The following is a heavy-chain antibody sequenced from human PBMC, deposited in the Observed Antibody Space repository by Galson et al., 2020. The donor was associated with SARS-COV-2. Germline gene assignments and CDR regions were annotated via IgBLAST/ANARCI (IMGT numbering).Heavy chain of an antibody. D-gene: IGHD3-9*01. J-gene: IGHJ4*02. CDR2: IYWDDDK. V-gene: IGHV2-5*02. CDR3: AHRHHDILTGYMFDY. CDR1: GFSLSTSGVG. Sequence: SGPTLVKPTQTLTLTCSFSGFSLSTSGVGVGWIRQPPGKALEWLVLIYWDDDKRYSPSLKSRLTITKDTSKNQVVLTMTNMDPVDTATYYCAHRHHDILTGYMFDYWGQGTLVTVSS.